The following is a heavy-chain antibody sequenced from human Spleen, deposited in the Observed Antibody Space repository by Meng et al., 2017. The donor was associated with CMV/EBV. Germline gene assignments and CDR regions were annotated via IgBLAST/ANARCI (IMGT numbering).Heavy chain of an antibody. D-gene: IGHD6-6*01. CDR1: GGTFSSYA. Sequence: ASVKVSCKASGGTFSSYAISWVRQAPGQGLEWMGWSNPNSGGARYAQKFQGGVTMTRDTSVSTDYMELRRLRSDDTAVYYCAREGKVDSSSNFYAMDVWGQGTTVTVSS. V-gene: IGHV1-2*02. CDR3: AREGKVDSSSNFYAMDV. CDR2: SNPNSGGA. J-gene: IGHJ6*02.